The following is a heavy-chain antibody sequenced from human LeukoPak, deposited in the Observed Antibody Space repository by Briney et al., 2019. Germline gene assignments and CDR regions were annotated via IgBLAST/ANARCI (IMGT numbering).Heavy chain of an antibody. V-gene: IGHV3-23*01. J-gene: IGHJ6*02. CDR3: AKDPVSSSGWYDSYYYYGMDV. Sequence: PGGSLRLSCAASGFTFSSYAMSWVRQAPGKGLEWVSAISGSGGSTYYADSVKGRFTISRDNSKNTLYLQMNSLRAEDTAVYYCAKDPVSSSGWYDSYYYYGMDVWGQGTTVTASS. D-gene: IGHD6-19*01. CDR1: GFTFSSYA. CDR2: ISGSGGST.